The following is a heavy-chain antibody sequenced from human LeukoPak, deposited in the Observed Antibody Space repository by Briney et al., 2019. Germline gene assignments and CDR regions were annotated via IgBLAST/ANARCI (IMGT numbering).Heavy chain of an antibody. CDR3: ARDRSNQLYDY. Sequence: ASVKVSCKASGYTFTSYSINWVRQAPGQGLEWMGWISANNGNTNYAQNFQGRVTMTTDTSTSTAYMEVRSLRSDDTAVYYCARDRSNQLYDYWGQGSLVTVSS. J-gene: IGHJ4*02. CDR1: GYTFTSYS. D-gene: IGHD3-10*01. V-gene: IGHV1-18*01. CDR2: ISANNGNT.